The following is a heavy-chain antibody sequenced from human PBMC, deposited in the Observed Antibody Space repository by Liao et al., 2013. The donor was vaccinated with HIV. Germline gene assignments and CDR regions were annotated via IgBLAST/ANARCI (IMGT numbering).Heavy chain of an antibody. CDR3: ARVGMTTITGYYYYIDV. J-gene: IGHJ6*03. CDR2: IYDSGST. D-gene: IGHD2-21*02. Sequence: QVQLQESGPGLVKPSETLSLTCTVSGGSISSYYWSWIRQPPGKGLEWIGFIYDSGSTNYNPSLKSRVIISVDTSKNHFSLRLSSVTAADTAMYYCARVGMTTITGYYYYIDVWGKGTTVTVSS. V-gene: IGHV4-59*12. CDR1: GGSISSYY.